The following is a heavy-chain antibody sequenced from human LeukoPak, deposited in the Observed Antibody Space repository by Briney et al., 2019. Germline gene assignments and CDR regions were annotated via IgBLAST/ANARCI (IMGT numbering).Heavy chain of an antibody. CDR3: ARYAAGQLVPKGFDY. CDR2: IYTSGST. V-gene: IGHV4-61*05. CDR1: GGSISSSSYY. D-gene: IGHD6-13*01. J-gene: IGHJ4*02. Sequence: PSETLSLTCSVFGGSISSSSYYWGWIRQSPGKGLEWIGYIYTSGSTNYNPSLKSRVTISVDTSKNQFSLKLSSVTAADTAVYYCARYAAGQLVPKGFDYWGQGTLVTVSS.